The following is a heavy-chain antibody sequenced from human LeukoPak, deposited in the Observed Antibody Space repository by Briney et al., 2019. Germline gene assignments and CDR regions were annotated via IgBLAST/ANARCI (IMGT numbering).Heavy chain of an antibody. CDR3: ARNEYYDFWSGSVDAFDI. D-gene: IGHD3-3*01. J-gene: IGHJ3*02. Sequence: SETLSLTCSVSGGSISSHYWSWIRQPPGKGLEWIGYIYYSGSTNYNPSLKSRVTISVDTSKNQFSLKLSSVTAADTAVYYCARNEYYDFWSGSVDAFDIWGQGTMVTVSS. V-gene: IGHV4-59*08. CDR1: GGSISSHY. CDR2: IYYSGST.